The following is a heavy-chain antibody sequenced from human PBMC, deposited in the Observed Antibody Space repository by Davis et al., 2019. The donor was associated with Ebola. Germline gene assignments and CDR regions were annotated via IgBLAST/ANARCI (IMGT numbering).Heavy chain of an antibody. J-gene: IGHJ6*02. CDR2: IYYSGST. CDR1: GGSISSYY. Sequence: PSETLSLTCTVSGGSISSYYWSWIRQPPGKGLEWIGYIYYSGSTNYNPSLKSRVTISVDTSKNQFSLKLSSVTAEDTAVYYCARGGYGGGHYYYGMDVWGQGTTVTVSS. D-gene: IGHD4/OR15-4a*01. V-gene: IGHV4-59*01. CDR3: ARGGYGGGHYYYGMDV.